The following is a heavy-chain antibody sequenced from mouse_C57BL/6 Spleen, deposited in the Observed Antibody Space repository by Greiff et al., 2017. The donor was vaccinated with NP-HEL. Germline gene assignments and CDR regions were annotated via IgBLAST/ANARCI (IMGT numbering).Heavy chain of an antibody. CDR1: GFNITDYY. Sequence: VQLQQSGAELVRPGASVKLSCTASGFNITDYYMHWVKQRPEQGLEWIGRIDPEDGDTEYAPKFQGKATMTADTSSNTAYMELRSLTSEDSAVYYCQLGRNFDYWGQGTTLTVSS. V-gene: IGHV14-1*01. J-gene: IGHJ2*01. CDR2: IDPEDGDT. D-gene: IGHD4-1*02. CDR3: QLGRNFDY.